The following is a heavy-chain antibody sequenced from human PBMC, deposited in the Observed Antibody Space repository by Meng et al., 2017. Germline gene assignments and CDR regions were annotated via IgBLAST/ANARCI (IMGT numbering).Heavy chain of an antibody. CDR1: GYTFTSYG. Sequence: QVQGVQSGARVKNPGVSVKVSCTASGYTFTSYGISWVRQAPGQGLEWMGWISAYNGNTNYTQKLQGRVTMTTDTSTSTAYMELRSLRSDDTAVYYCARVSHTYYYDSSGYYPSDYWGQGTLVTVSS. CDR3: ARVSHTYYYDSSGYYPSDY. J-gene: IGHJ4*02. D-gene: IGHD3-22*01. CDR2: ISAYNGNT. V-gene: IGHV1-18*01.